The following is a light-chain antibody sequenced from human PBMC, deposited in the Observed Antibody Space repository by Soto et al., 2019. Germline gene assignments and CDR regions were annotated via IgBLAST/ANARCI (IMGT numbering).Light chain of an antibody. J-gene: IGKJ5*01. CDR1: QSVSNN. CDR3: QQYNIWPPVT. CDR2: AAS. V-gene: IGKV3-15*01. Sequence: EIVMTQSPVTLSVSPGERVTLSCRASQSVSNNLAWYQQKSGQAPRLLIYAASTRVTGIPARFSGSGSGTEFTLTISSLQSEDFAIYYCQQYNIWPPVTFGQGTRLDIK.